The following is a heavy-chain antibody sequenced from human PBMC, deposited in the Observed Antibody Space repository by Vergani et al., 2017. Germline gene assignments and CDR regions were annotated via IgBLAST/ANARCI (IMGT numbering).Heavy chain of an antibody. CDR1: GFTFSSYG. CDR3: AKALVGGIVVVPAALDDY. V-gene: IGHV3-33*06. Sequence: QVQLVESGGGVVQPGRSLRLSCAASGFTFSSYGMHWVRQAPGKGLEWVAVIWYDGSNKYYADSVKGRFTISRDNSKNTLYLQMNSLRAEDTAVYYCAKALVGGIVVVPAALDDYWGQGTLVTVSS. CDR2: IWYDGSNK. J-gene: IGHJ4*02. D-gene: IGHD2-2*01.